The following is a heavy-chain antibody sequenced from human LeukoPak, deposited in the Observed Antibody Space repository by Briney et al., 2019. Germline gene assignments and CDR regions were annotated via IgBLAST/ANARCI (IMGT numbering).Heavy chain of an antibody. Sequence: PGGSLRLSCAASGFTFSSYTMSWVRQAPGKGLEWVSVIGFSGGSTYYADSVKGRFTISRDNAKKSLYLEMNNLRAEDTAVYYCATDGAGFDTWGQGVLITVSS. CDR1: GFTFSSYT. V-gene: IGHV3-23*01. CDR3: ATDGAGFDT. CDR2: IGFSGGST. J-gene: IGHJ5*02.